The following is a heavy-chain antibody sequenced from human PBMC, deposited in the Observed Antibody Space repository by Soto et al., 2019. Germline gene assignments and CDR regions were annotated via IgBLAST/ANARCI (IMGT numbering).Heavy chain of an antibody. CDR2: ISAYNGNT. CDR3: ARQYDFWSGYYFRAEKDWYFDL. CDR1: GYTFTSYG. V-gene: IGHV1-18*01. J-gene: IGHJ2*01. Sequence: QVQLVQSGAEVKKPGASVKVSCKASGYTFTSYGISWVRQAPGQGLEWMGWISAYNGNTNYAQKLQGRVTMTTDTSPSTAYMELRRLRSDDTAVYYCARQYDFWSGYYFRAEKDWYFDLLGRGTLVTVSS. D-gene: IGHD3-3*01.